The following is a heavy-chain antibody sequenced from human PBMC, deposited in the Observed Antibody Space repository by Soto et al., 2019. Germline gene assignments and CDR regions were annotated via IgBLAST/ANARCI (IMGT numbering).Heavy chain of an antibody. CDR2: IYTSGTT. Sequence: QVQLQESGPGLVKPSETLSLTCNVSGGSIRSYYWSWIRQPAGKALEWIGRIYTSGTTNYNPSLKSRATMLIDTPKNQFSLRPSSVTAADTAVYYCAREGASGFGMDVWGQGTTVTVSS. D-gene: IGHD1-26*01. CDR3: AREGASGFGMDV. J-gene: IGHJ6*02. CDR1: GGSIRSYY. V-gene: IGHV4-4*07.